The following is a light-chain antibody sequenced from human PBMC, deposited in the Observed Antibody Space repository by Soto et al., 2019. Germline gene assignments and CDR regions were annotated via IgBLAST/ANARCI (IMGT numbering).Light chain of an antibody. J-gene: IGLJ2*01. CDR3: SSYTGSNTPVV. CDR1: SSDVGGYNY. V-gene: IGLV2-14*01. CDR2: DVS. Sequence: QSVLTQPASVFGSPGQSITISCTGTSSDVGGYNYVSWYQQHPGKAPNLIIFDVSNRPSGVSNRFSGSKSGNSASLTISGLQAEDEADYYCSSYTGSNTPVVFGGGTKLTVL.